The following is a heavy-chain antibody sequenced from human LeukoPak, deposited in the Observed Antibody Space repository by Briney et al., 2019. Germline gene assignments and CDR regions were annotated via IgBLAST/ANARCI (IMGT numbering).Heavy chain of an antibody. CDR1: EFTFSNYA. CDR2: IRHDGSNK. V-gene: IGHV3-30*02. CDR3: AKDFGLGNYGDCHFEH. J-gene: IGHJ4*02. D-gene: IGHD4-17*01. Sequence: GGSLRLSCAASEFTFSNYAMHWVRQAPGKGLEWVAIIRHDGSNKYYADSVEGRFTISRDNSKNTLYLQMNSLRAEDTAFYYCAKDFGLGNYGDCHFEHWGQGTLVTVSS.